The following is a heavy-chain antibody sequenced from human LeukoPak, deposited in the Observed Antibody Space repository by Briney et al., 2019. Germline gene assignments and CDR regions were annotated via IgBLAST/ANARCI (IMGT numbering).Heavy chain of an antibody. CDR3: ARDGVSNTAMVTRADYYYYYGMDV. V-gene: IGHV4-39*02. D-gene: IGHD5-18*01. CDR1: GGSISSSSYY. CDR2: IYYSGST. Sequence: PSETLSLTCTVSGGSISSSSYYWGWIRQPPGKGLEWIGSIYYSGSTYYNPSLKSRVTISVDTSKNQFSLKLSSVTAADTAVYYCARDGVSNTAMVTRADYYYYYGMDVWGQGTTVTVSS. J-gene: IGHJ6*02.